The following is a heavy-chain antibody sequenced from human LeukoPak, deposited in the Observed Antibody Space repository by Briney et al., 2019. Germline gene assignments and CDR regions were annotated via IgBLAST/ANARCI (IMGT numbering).Heavy chain of an antibody. CDR3: ARRAGSYSHSYDY. V-gene: IGHV3-48*03. CDR2: ISSSDSTI. CDR1: GFTFSSYE. J-gene: IGHJ4*02. Sequence: GGSLRLSCAASGFTFSSYEMNWVRQAPGKGLEWVSYISSSDSTIYYADSVKGRFTISRDNAKSSLYLQMNSLRAEDTAVYYCARRAGSYSHSYDYWGQGTLVTVSS. D-gene: IGHD2-15*01.